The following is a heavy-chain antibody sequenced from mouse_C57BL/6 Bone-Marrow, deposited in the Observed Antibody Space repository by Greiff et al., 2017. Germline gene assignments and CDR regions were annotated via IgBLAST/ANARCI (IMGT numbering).Heavy chain of an antibody. V-gene: IGHV14-2*01. D-gene: IGHD1-1*01. CDR1: GFNIKDYY. J-gene: IGHJ3*01. Sequence: EVQLQQSGAELVKPGASVKLSCTASGFNIKDYYMHWVKQRTEQGLEWIGRIDPEDGETKYAPKFPGKATITADTSSNTAYLQLSSLTSEDTAVYYCARWSTTGWFAYWGQGTLVTVSA. CDR2: IDPEDGET. CDR3: ARWSTTGWFAY.